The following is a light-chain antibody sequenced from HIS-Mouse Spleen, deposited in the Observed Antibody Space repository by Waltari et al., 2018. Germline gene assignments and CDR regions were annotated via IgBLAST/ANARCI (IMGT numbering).Light chain of an antibody. J-gene: IGLJ1*01. CDR3: SSYTSSSTPYV. V-gene: IGLV2-14*03. Sequence: QSALTQPASVSGSPGQSITIPCPGTSSDVGGYNYVPWYQQHPGKAPKLMIYDVSNRPSGVSNRFSGSKSGNTASLTISGLQAEDEADYYCSSYTSSSTPYVFGTGTKVTVL. CDR2: DVS. CDR1: SSDVGGYNY.